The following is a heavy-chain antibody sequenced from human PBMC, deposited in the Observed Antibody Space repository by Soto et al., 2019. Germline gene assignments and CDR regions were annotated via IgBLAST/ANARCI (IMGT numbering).Heavy chain of an antibody. V-gene: IGHV3-23*01. J-gene: IGHJ4*02. CDR1: GFTFSSHA. CDR2: ISASGGNT. Sequence: QLLESGGGLEQPGGSLRLSCAASGFTFSSHAMSWVRQAPGKGLEWVSAISASGGNTYYAESVKGRFTISRDNSKNTLYLQMNSLRFEDTAVYFCNSRTVDLWGQGTLVTVSS. CDR3: NSRTVDL.